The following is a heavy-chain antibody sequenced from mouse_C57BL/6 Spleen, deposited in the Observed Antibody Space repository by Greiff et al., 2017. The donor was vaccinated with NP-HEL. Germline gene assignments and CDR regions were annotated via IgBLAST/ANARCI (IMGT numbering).Heavy chain of an antibody. D-gene: IGHD1-1*02. CDR2: IYPGDGDT. J-gene: IGHJ2*01. Sequence: QVQLQQSGPELVKPGASVKISCKASGYAFSSSWMNWVKQRPGKGLEWIGRIYPGDGDTNYNGKFKGKATLTADKSSSTAYMQLSSLTSEDSAVYFCARFGGYYFDYWGQGTTLTVSS. CDR3: ARFGGYYFDY. CDR1: GYAFSSSW. V-gene: IGHV1-82*01.